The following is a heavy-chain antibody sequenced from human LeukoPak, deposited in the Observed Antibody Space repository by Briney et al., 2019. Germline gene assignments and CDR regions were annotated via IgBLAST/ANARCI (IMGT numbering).Heavy chain of an antibody. CDR1: GGSISSGDYY. V-gene: IGHV4-30-4*01. D-gene: IGHD4-17*01. CDR3: AGYGDYGPDAFDI. CDR2: IYYSGST. J-gene: IGHJ3*02. Sequence: PSQTLSLTCTVSGGSISSGDYYWSWIRQPPGKGLEWIGYIYYSGSTYYNPSLKSRVTISVDTSKNQFSLKLSSVTAADTAVYYCAGYGDYGPDAFDIWGQGTMVTVSS.